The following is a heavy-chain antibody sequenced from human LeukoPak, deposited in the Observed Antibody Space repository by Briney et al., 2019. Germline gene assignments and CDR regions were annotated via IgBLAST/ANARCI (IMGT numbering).Heavy chain of an antibody. CDR3: ARELGRNAFDV. CDR2: ISPNSGGT. Sequence: GASVKVSCKASGYTFTDNHMYWIRQAPGQGLECMGWISPNSGGTNYAQKFQGRITMTGDTSISTGYMELSSLRSGDTAVYYCARELGRNAFDVWGQGTMVTVSS. D-gene: IGHD7-27*01. CDR1: GYTFTDNH. J-gene: IGHJ3*01. V-gene: IGHV1-2*02.